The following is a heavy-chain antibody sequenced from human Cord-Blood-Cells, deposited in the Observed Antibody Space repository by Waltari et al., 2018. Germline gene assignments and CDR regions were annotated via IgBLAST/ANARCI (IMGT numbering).Heavy chain of an antibody. CDR2: SYYSGST. V-gene: IGHV4-39*01. CDR3: ARHEDGSGSYYILYAFDI. J-gene: IGHJ3*02. Sequence: QLQLQESGPGLVKPSETLSPTCTVPGGSFRSRSYYWGSIRQHPGRGLEGVGSSYYSGSTYYNPSLKSRVTISVDTAKNQFSLKLSSVTAAYTAVYYCARHEDGSGSYYILYAFDIWGQGTMVTVSS. D-gene: IGHD3-10*01. CDR1: GGSFRSRSYY.